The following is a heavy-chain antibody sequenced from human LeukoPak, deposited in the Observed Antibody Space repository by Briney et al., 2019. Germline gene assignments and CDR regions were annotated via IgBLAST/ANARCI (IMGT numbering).Heavy chain of an antibody. CDR2: ISGGGGTT. D-gene: IGHD4-17*01. J-gene: IGHJ3*02. CDR3: AKDLPLLGGDPRGAFDI. CDR1: GFTFSSYA. Sequence: PGGSLRLSCAASGFTFSSYAMTWVRQAPGKGLEWVSAISGGGGTTYYADSVKGRFTISRDNSKNTLYLQMNSLRAEDTAVYYCAKDLPLLGGDPRGAFDIWGQGTMVTVSS. V-gene: IGHV3-23*01.